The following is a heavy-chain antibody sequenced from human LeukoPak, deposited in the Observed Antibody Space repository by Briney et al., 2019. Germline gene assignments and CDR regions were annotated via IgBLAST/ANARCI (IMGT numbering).Heavy chain of an antibody. CDR3: AVNWNYQSAGDY. CDR2: ISAYNGNT. V-gene: IGHV1-18*01. J-gene: IGHJ4*02. Sequence: GASVKVSCKASGYTFTSYDFNWLRQATGQVPEWMGWISAYNGNTNYAQKLQGRVTMTTDTSTSTAYMELRSLRSDDTAVYYCAVNWNYQSAGDYWGQGTLVTVSS. CDR1: GYTFTSYD. D-gene: IGHD1-7*01.